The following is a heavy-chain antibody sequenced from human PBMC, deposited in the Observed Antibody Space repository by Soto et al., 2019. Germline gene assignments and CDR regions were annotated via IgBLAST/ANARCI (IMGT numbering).Heavy chain of an antibody. V-gene: IGHV4-39*01. CDR1: GGSITSSNYY. CDR3: ARQYDFWSGGGWFDP. CDR2: IYYNGFT. Sequence: QLQLQESGPGLVKPSETLSLTCTVSGGSITSSNYYWGWIRQPPGKGLEWTAFIYYNGFTYYNPSLKSRVIIAVDTSKYQFSLRLSSVTAADTAVYYCARQYDFWSGGGWFDPWGQGTLVTVSS. J-gene: IGHJ5*02. D-gene: IGHD3-3*01.